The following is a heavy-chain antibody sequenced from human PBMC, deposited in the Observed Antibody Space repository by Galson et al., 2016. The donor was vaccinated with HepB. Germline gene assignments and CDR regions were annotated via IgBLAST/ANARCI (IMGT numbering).Heavy chain of an antibody. D-gene: IGHD2-8*01. Sequence: SLRLSCAASGLTFRRYSMNWVRQAPGKGLEWVSSISSISSYINYADSVKGRFTISRDNAKNSLYLQMNSLRAEDTAVYYCARDLGSCTSISCVSGKDAFDLWGRGTMVTVSS. CDR2: ISSISSYI. J-gene: IGHJ3*01. CDR3: ARDLGSCTSISCVSGKDAFDL. CDR1: GLTFRRYS. V-gene: IGHV3-21*01.